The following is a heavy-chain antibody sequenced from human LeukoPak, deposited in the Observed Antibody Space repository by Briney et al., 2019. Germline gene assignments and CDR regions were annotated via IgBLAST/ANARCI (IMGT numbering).Heavy chain of an antibody. Sequence: GSLRLSCAASGFTVSSNYMSWVRQAPGKGLEWVSVIYSGGSTYYADSVKGRFTISRDNADNSLYLQMTSLRVDDTALYHCASGGYCNGGNCQGTLFHNRGQGTLVTVSS. CDR3: ASGGYCNGGNCQGTLFHN. CDR2: IYSGGST. CDR1: GFTVSSNY. D-gene: IGHD2-15*01. J-gene: IGHJ4*02. V-gene: IGHV3-66*01.